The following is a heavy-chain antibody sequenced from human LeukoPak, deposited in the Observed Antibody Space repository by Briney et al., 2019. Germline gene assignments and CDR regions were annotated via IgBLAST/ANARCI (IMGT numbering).Heavy chain of an antibody. CDR2: ISGSGGST. V-gene: IGHV3-23*01. CDR3: AKDSGLLLDAFDI. D-gene: IGHD3-10*01. CDR1: GFTFSSYA. J-gene: IGHJ3*02. Sequence: GGSLRLSCAASGFTFSSYAMSWVRQAPGKGLEWVSAISGSGGSTYYADSVEGRFTISRDNSKNTLYLQMNSLRAEDTAVYYCAKDSGLLLDAFDIWGQGTMVTVSS.